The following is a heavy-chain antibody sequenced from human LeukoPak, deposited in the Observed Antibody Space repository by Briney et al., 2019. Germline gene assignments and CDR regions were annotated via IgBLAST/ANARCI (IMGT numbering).Heavy chain of an antibody. Sequence: PGVSLRLSCAASGFTVSSNYMNWVRQAPGKGLEWVSVIYSGGSTYYADSVKGRFTISRDNSKNTLYLQMNSLRAEDTAVYYCARVTRWENFDYWGQGTLVSVSS. CDR2: IYSGGST. V-gene: IGHV3-53*01. J-gene: IGHJ4*02. CDR3: ARVTRWENFDY. CDR1: GFTVSSNY. D-gene: IGHD5-24*01.